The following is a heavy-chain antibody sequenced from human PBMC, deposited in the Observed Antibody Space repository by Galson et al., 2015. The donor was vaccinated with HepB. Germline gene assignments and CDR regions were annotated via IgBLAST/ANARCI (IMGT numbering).Heavy chain of an antibody. V-gene: IGHV3-7*03. Sequence: SLRLSCAASGFIFSSYWMSWVRQAPGKGLEWVANIKQGGSEKYYVDSVKGRFTIYRDNVKNSLNLQMNGLRAEDTAVYYCARLIVGAIDYWGQGILVTVSS. CDR2: IKQGGSEK. CDR1: GFIFSSYW. D-gene: IGHD1-26*01. J-gene: IGHJ4*02. CDR3: ARLIVGAIDY.